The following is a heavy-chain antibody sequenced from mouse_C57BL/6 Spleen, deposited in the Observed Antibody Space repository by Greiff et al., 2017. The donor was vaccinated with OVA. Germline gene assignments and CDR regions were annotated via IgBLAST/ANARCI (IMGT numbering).Heavy chain of an antibody. D-gene: IGHD1-1*01. CDR3: TRSYYYGSNGLYWYFDV. Sequence: EVQRVESGEGLVKPGGSLKLSCAASGFTFSSYAMSWVRQTPEKRLEWVAYISSGGDYIYYADTVKGRFTISRDNARNTLYLQMSSLKSEDTAMYYCTRSYYYGSNGLYWYFDVWGTGTTVTVSS. J-gene: IGHJ1*03. CDR2: ISSGGDYI. V-gene: IGHV5-9-1*02. CDR1: GFTFSSYA.